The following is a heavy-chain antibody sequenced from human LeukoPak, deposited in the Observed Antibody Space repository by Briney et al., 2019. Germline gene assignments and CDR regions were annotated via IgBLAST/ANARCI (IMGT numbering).Heavy chain of an antibody. D-gene: IGHD1-1*01. CDR3: ARDGLERRVYGMDV. V-gene: IGHV3-48*03. CDR2: FGSRGSTI. CDR1: GFTISSYE. J-gene: IGHJ6*02. Sequence: TGGPLSLSCAASGFTISSYEMNWCVRAPGKGLQGGSYFGSRGSTIYYAESLKGRFAISVDNAKNSLYLQMNSLRAEDTAVYYCARDGLERRVYGMDVWGQGTTVTVSS.